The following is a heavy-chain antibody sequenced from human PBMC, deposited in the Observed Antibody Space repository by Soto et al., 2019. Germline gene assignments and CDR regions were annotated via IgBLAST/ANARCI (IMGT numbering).Heavy chain of an antibody. J-gene: IGHJ5*02. CDR2: IIPIFGTA. Sequence: QVQLVQSGAEVKKPGSSVKVSCKASGGTFSSYAISWVRQAPGQGLEWMGGIIPIFGTANYAQKFQGRVTITADKSTSTAYMELSSLRSEDTAVYYCARAGFKIDQLPSGADWNWFDPWGQGTLVTVSS. D-gene: IGHD2-2*01. V-gene: IGHV1-69*06. CDR3: ARAGFKIDQLPSGADWNWFDP. CDR1: GGTFSSYA.